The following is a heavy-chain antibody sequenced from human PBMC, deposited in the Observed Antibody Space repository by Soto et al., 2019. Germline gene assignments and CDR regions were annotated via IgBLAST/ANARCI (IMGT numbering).Heavy chain of an antibody. CDR1: GFSLSNARMG. Sequence: QVTLKESGPVLVKPTETLTLTCTVSGFSLSNARMGVSWIRQPPGKALEWLAHIFSNDEKSYSTSLKSRLTIHKXTXTSQVVLTMTNMDPVDTATYYCARTQTSYGSVYFDYWGQGTLVTVSS. D-gene: IGHD3-10*01. V-gene: IGHV2-26*01. CDR2: IFSNDEK. J-gene: IGHJ4*02. CDR3: ARTQTSYGSVYFDY.